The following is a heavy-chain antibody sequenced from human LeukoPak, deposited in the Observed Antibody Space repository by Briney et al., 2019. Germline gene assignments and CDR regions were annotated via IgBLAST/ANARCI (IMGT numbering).Heavy chain of an antibody. CDR2: ISWNSGSI. D-gene: IGHD2-2*01. CDR1: RFTFEDYA. V-gene: IGHV3-9*01. J-gene: IGHJ5*02. CDR3: ATGRDKYQLLSKNWFDP. Sequence: GRSLRLSCAASRFTFEDYAMHWVRQAPGKGLEWVSGISWNSGSIGYADSVKGRFTISRDNAKNSLYLQMNSLRAEDTALYYCATGRDKYQLLSKNWFDPWGQGTLVTVSS.